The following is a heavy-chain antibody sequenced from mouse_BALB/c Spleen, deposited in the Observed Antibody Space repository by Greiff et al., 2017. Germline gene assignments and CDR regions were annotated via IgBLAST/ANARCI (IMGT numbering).Heavy chain of an antibody. CDR1: GYTFTDYN. J-gene: IGHJ3*01. V-gene: IGHV1S29*02. CDR2: IYPYNGGT. D-gene: IGHD2-2*01. Sequence: EVQLQQSGPELVKPGASVKISCKASGYTFTDYNMHWVKQSHGKSLEWIGYIYPYNGGTGYNQKFKSKATLTVDNSSSTAYMKLRSLTSEDSAVYYCARAVYGYDWFAYWGQGTLVTVSA. CDR3: ARAVYGYDWFAY.